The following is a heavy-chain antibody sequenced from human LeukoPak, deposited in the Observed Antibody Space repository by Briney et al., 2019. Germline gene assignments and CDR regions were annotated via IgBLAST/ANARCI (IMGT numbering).Heavy chain of an antibody. CDR3: ARDWDRVVPAAMVDY. D-gene: IGHD2-2*01. CDR2: ISAYNGNT. CDR1: GYTFTSYG. Sequence: ASVKVSCKASGYTFTSYGISWVRQAPGQGLEWMGWISAYNGNTNYAQKLQGRVTMTTDTSTSTAYMELRSLRSDDTAVYYCARDWDRVVPAAMVDYWGQGTLVTVSS. V-gene: IGHV1-18*01. J-gene: IGHJ4*02.